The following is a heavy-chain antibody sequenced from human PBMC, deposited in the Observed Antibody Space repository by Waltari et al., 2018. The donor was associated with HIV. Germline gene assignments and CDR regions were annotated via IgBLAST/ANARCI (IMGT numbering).Heavy chain of an antibody. Sequence: QVQLIQSGAEMKKPGASMKVSCKASEYTFTTYHIHWVRQAPGEGLVWMGGTNPDNGETQYAQKFQGWVSMTRETSINTAYMNLTRLRSEDSAVYYCARALSTTWHNLDYWGQGTLVTVSS. CDR3: ARALSTTWHNLDY. CDR1: EYTFTTYH. CDR2: TNPDNGET. J-gene: IGHJ4*02. V-gene: IGHV1-2*04. D-gene: IGHD2-2*01.